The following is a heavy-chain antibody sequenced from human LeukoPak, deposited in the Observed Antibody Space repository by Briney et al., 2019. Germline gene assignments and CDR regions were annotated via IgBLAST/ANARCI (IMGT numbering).Heavy chain of an antibody. Sequence: SETLSLTCTVSGSSISSGYYWGWIRQPPGKGLEWIGSIYHGGTTYYNRSLKSRVTISVDTSKNQFSLKLNSVTATDTAVYYCATNLYYYDSVTYYPDYWGQGTLVTVSS. V-gene: IGHV4-38-2*02. D-gene: IGHD3-22*01. CDR3: ATNLYYYDSVTYYPDY. J-gene: IGHJ4*02. CDR2: IYHGGTT. CDR1: GSSISSGYY.